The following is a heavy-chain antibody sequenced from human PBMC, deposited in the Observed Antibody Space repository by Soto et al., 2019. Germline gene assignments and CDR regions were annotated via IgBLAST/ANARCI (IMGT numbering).Heavy chain of an antibody. CDR1: GGSISSSSYY. D-gene: IGHD7-27*01. V-gene: IGHV4-39*01. CDR3: AKNWNWGSLVH. CDR2: IYYSGST. J-gene: IGHJ4*02. Sequence: SETLSLTCTVPGGSISSSSYYWGWIRQPPGKGLEWIGSIYYSGSTYYNPSLKSRVTISVDTSKNQFSLKLSSVTAADTAVYYCAKNWNWGSLVHWGQGTLVTVSS.